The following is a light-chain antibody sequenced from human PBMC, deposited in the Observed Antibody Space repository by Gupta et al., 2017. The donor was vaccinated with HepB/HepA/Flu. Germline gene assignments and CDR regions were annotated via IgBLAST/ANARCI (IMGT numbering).Light chain of an antibody. CDR2: HAS. J-gene: IGKJ2*01. CDR1: QSVDRHY. CDR3: QKYRGT. V-gene: IGKV3-20*01. Sequence: EVVLTQSPGTLSLSPGERATLSCRASQSVDRHYLAWYQQKPGQTPRLLMYHASDRATGIPDRFSGSGSWTDFTLTISTVEPEDFAVYYCQKYRGTFGQGTKLEIK.